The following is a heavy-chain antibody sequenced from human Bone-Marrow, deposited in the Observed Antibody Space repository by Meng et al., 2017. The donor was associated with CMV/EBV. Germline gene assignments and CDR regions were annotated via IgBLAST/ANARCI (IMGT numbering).Heavy chain of an antibody. CDR1: GYTFIGYY. V-gene: IGHV1-18*04. CDR2: ISAYNGNR. J-gene: IGHJ4*02. CDR3: ARDRYNWDFDY. Sequence: ASVKVSCKASGYTFIGYYIHWVRQAPGQGLEWMGWISAYNGNRNYAQKLRGRVTMTTDTSTSTAYMELRSLRSDDTAVYYCARDRYNWDFDYWGQGTLVTVSS. D-gene: IGHD1-1*01.